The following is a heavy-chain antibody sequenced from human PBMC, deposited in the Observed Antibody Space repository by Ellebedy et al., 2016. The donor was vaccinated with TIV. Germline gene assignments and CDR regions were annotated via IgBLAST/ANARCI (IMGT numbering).Heavy chain of an antibody. Sequence: SETLSLTCTVSGGSISGYYWSWIRQPPGKGLEWIGEINHSGSTNYYPSFKSRVTISVDTSKNQFSLKLSSVTAADTAVYYCARGLKYCSSTTCRSQFFDYWGLGTLVTVSS. CDR1: GGSISGYY. V-gene: IGHV4-34*01. CDR3: ARGLKYCSSTTCRSQFFDY. J-gene: IGHJ4*02. CDR2: INHSGST. D-gene: IGHD2-2*01.